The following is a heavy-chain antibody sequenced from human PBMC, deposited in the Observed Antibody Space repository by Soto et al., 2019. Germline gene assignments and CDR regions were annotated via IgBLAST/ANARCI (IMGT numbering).Heavy chain of an antibody. D-gene: IGHD3-3*01. V-gene: IGHV4-59*01. Sequence: PSETLSLTCTVSGGSISSYYWSWIRQPPGKGLEWIGYIYYSGSINYNPSLKSRVTISVDTSKNQFSLKLSSVTAADTAVYYCARGNGAQARKYYDFWSGYSNGMDVWGQGTTVTVSS. J-gene: IGHJ6*02. CDR2: IYYSGSI. CDR1: GGSISSYY. CDR3: ARGNGAQARKYYDFWSGYSNGMDV.